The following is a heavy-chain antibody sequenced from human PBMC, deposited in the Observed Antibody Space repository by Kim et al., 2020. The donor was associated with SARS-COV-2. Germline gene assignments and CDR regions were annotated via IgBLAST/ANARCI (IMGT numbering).Heavy chain of an antibody. J-gene: IGHJ6*03. CDR2: INPSGGST. CDR3: ARVKRSSGGNEGYYYYMDV. V-gene: IGHV1-46*01. D-gene: IGHD1-1*01. Sequence: ASVKVSCKASGYTFTSYYMHWVRQAPGQGLEWMGIINPSGGSTGYAQKFQGRVTMTRDTSTSTVYMELSSLRSEDTAVYYCARVKRSSGGNEGYYYYMDVWGKGTTVTVSS. CDR1: GYTFTSYY.